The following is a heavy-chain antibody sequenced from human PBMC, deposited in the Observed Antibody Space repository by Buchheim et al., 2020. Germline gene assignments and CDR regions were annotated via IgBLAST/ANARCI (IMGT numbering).Heavy chain of an antibody. CDR3: ARRFRAAAGNWFDP. J-gene: IGHJ5*02. CDR1: GDSVSSNSVT. CDR2: TFYGSKWNN. V-gene: IGHV6-1*01. D-gene: IGHD6-13*01. Sequence: QVQLQESGPGLVKPSQTLSLTCAISGDSVSSNSVTWNWIRQSPSRGLEWLGRTFYGSKWNNDYAVSVKSRITINPDTSKNQVSLQLNSVTPEDTAVYYCARRFRAAAGNWFDPWGQGTL.